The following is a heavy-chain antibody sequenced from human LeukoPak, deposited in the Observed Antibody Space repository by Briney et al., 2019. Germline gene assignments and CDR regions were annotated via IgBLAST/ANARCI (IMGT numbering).Heavy chain of an antibody. CDR2: IIPIFGTA. V-gene: IGHV1-69*05. D-gene: IGHD1-7*01. CDR1: GGTFSSYA. J-gene: IGHJ5*02. Sequence: SVKVSCKASGGTFSSYAISWARQAPGQGLEWMGGIIPIFGTANYAQKFQGRVTITTDESTSTAYMELSSLRSEDTAVYYCARDNYAGANWFDPWGQGTLVTVS. CDR3: ARDNYAGANWFDP.